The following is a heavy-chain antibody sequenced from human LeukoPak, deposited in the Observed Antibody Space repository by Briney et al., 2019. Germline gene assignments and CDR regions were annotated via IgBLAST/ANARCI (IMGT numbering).Heavy chain of an antibody. CDR1: GFTFSSYA. CDR2: IGGSGRST. D-gene: IGHD2-2*01. Sequence: GGSLRLSCAASGFTFSSYAMSWVRQAPGKGLEWVSTIGGSGRSTYYADSVRGRFTISRDNSKNTLYLQMSSLRAEDSAVYYCAKFDEYCSSTSCTGYFDHWGQGTLVTVSS. J-gene: IGHJ4*02. CDR3: AKFDEYCSSTSCTGYFDH. V-gene: IGHV3-23*01.